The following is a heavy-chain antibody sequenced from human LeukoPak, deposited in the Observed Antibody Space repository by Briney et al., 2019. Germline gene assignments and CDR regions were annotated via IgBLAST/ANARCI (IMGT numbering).Heavy chain of an antibody. CDR3: AMNTYYYGSGSYDY. CDR1: GGSISSSSYY. J-gene: IGHJ4*02. CDR2: IYYSGST. D-gene: IGHD3-10*01. V-gene: IGHV4-39*07. Sequence: KPSETLSLTCTVSGGSISSSSYYWGWIRQPPGKGLEWIGSIYYSGSTHYNPSLKSRVTISVDKSKNQFSLKLSSVTAADTAVYYCAMNTYYYGSGSYDYWGQGTLVAVSS.